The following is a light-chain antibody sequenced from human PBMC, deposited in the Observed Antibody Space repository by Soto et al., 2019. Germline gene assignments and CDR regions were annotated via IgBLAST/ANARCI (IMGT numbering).Light chain of an antibody. J-gene: IGKJ4*01. CDR2: GTS. V-gene: IGKV1-39*01. CDR1: QTINID. CDR3: QQSHNTPT. Sequence: DIQMTQSPSSLSASVGDRVTITCRASQTINIDLNWYQQKPGKVPTLLISGTSTLQGGIPSRFVGSGSGTDFTLTISSLQPEDFATYYCQQSHNTPTFGGGTKVEV.